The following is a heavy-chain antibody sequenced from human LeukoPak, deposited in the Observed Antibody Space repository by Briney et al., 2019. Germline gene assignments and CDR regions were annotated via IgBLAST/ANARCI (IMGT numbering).Heavy chain of an antibody. CDR2: ISGSDPGT. V-gene: IGHV3-23*01. D-gene: IGHD2-15*01. Sequence: PGGSLRLSCAASGFTFSSYWMSWVRQAPGKGLEWVSAISGSDPGTYYAESVKGRFTISRDNSKYTLYLQMNSLRAEDTAVYYCAKGTLGSCSGTICYYFDYWGQGTQVTVSS. CDR3: AKGTLGSCSGTICYYFDY. CDR1: GFTFSSYW. J-gene: IGHJ4*02.